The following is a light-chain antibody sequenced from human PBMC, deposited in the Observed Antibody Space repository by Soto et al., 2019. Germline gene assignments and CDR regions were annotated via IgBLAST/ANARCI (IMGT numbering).Light chain of an antibody. CDR1: QSISSY. J-gene: IGKJ1*01. CDR2: AAS. Sequence: DXXXXQSXSXLSXXXXXRVTXXCRASQSISSYLNWYQQKPGKAPKLLIYAASSLQSGVPSRFSGSGSGTDFTLTISSLQPEDFATYYCQQSYSTPRTFGQGTKVEIK. V-gene: IGKV1-39*01. CDR3: QQSYSTPRT.